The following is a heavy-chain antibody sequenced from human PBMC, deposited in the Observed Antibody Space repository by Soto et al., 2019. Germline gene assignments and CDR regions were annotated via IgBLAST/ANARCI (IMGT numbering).Heavy chain of an antibody. V-gene: IGHV3-21*06. CDR2: NSSRNKNI. CDR1: GFTFSGYS. CDR3: AKFTEPGYSSIWYYFEY. J-gene: IGHJ4*02. Sequence: GSLRLSCVVSGFTFSGYSMAWVRQAPGRGLECVTSNSSRNKNIDYEDPVKGRFTISRDNAKNLVSLQMSSLRGEDTALYYCAKFTEPGYSSIWYYFEYWGQGTPVTVS. D-gene: IGHD6-19*01.